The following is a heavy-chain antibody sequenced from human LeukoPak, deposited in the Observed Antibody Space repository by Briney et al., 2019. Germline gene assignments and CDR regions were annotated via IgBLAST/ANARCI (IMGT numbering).Heavy chain of an antibody. CDR1: GFTFSSYW. CDR3: ARYYSYEAPGLTGTTGY. V-gene: IGHV3-7*03. J-gene: IGHJ4*02. CDR2: IKQDGSEK. Sequence: GGSLRLSCAASGFTFSSYWMSWVRQAPGKGLEWVANIKQDGSEKYYVDSVKGRFTISRDNAKNSLYLQMNSLRAEDTAVYYCARYYSYEAPGLTGTTGYWGQGTLVTVSS. D-gene: IGHD1-7*01.